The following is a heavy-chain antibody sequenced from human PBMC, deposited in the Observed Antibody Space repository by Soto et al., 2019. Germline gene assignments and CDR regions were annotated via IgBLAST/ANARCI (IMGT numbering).Heavy chain of an antibody. V-gene: IGHV1-69*01. CDR2: IIPIFGTA. CDR3: ARPTSEYCDILTGYSRYYYYYGMDV. J-gene: IGHJ6*02. D-gene: IGHD3-9*01. Sequence: QVQLVQSGAEVKKPGSSVKVSCKASGGTFSSYAISWVRQAPGQGLEWMGGIIPIFGTANYAQKFQGRVTITADESTSTAYMELSSLRSEDTAVYYCARPTSEYCDILTGYSRYYYYYGMDVWGQGTTVTVSS. CDR1: GGTFSSYA.